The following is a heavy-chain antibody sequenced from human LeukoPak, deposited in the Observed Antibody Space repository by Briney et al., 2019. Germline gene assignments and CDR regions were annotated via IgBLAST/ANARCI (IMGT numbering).Heavy chain of an antibody. D-gene: IGHD2-21*02. CDR3: ARASSSAGDYYYYYGMDV. CDR2: IYSGGST. Sequence: GGSLRLSCAASGFTVSSNYMSWVRQAPGKGLEWVSVIYSGGSTYYADSVKGRFTISRDNSKNTLYLQMNSLRAEDTAMYYCARASSSAGDYYYYYGMDVWGQGTTVTVSS. CDR1: GFTVSSNY. V-gene: IGHV3-53*01. J-gene: IGHJ6*02.